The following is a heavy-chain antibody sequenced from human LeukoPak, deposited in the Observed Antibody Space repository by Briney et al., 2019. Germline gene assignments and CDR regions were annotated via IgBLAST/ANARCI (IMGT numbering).Heavy chain of an antibody. CDR1: GGSISSGSYY. CDR2: IYTSGST. D-gene: IGHD3-22*01. Sequence: SETLSLTCTVSGGSISSGSYYWSWIRQPAGKGLEWIGRIYTSGSTNYNPSLKSRVTISVDTSKNQFSLKLSSVTAADTAVYYRARGGYYDSSGYYYFWFDPRGQGTLVTVSS. CDR3: ARGGYYDSSGYYYFWFDP. V-gene: IGHV4-61*02. J-gene: IGHJ5*02.